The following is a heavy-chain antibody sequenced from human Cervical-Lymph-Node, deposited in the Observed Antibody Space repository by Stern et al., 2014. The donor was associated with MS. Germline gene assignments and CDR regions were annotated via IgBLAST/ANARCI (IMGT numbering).Heavy chain of an antibody. D-gene: IGHD3-3*01. CDR2: VVGLKGDV. J-gene: IGHJ5*02. V-gene: IGHV1-58*01. CDR3: ASERYTYYDDQRPPGGFDP. CDR1: GFTFSQSA. Sequence: QLVESGPEVKKPGTSVKVSCKASGFTFSQSAVQWLRQARGHRLEWIGWVVGLKGDVNYAPNFQERVTITRDKFTSTAYLELSSLTSEDTAIYYCASERYTYYDDQRPPGGFDPWGQGTLVTVSS.